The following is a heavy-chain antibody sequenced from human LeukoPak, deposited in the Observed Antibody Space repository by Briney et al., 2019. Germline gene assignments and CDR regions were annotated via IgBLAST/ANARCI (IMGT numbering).Heavy chain of an antibody. CDR2: IKQDGSEK. Sequence: GGSLRLSCAASGFTFSSYWMSWVRQAPGKGLEWVADIKQDGSEKYYVDSVKGRFTVSRDNAKNSLYLQMNSLRAEDTAVYYCARGGSYLSAFDIWGQGTMVTVSS. V-gene: IGHV3-7*03. CDR1: GFTFSSYW. J-gene: IGHJ3*02. CDR3: ARGGSYLSAFDI. D-gene: IGHD1-26*01.